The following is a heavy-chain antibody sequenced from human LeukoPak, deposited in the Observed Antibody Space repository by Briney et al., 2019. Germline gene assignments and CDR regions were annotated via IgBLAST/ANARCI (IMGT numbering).Heavy chain of an antibody. D-gene: IGHD2-15*01. CDR3: ASSLGYCSGGSCYSYY. CDR2: IWYDGRNE. V-gene: IGHV3-30*02. CDR1: GFSFSRYG. Sequence: GGSLRLSCAASGFSFSRYGMHWVRQSPGKGLEWVAVIWYDGRNEYYADSVKGRFTISRDNSKNTLYLQMNSLRSDDTAVYYCASSLGYCSGGSCYSYYWGQGTLVTVSS. J-gene: IGHJ4*02.